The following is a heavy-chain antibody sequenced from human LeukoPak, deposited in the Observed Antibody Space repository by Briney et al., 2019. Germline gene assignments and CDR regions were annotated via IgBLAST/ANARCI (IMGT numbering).Heavy chain of an antibody. D-gene: IGHD3-10*01. CDR3: ARGLRGYMVRGVIPWFDP. J-gene: IGHJ5*02. CDR2: INHSGST. V-gene: IGHV4-34*01. Sequence: SETLSLTCAVYGGSFSGYYWSWIRQPPGKGLEWIGEINHSGSTNYNPSLKSRVTISVDTSKNQFSLKLSSVTAADTAVYYCARGLRGYMVRGVIPWFDPWGQGTLVTVSS. CDR1: GGSFSGYY.